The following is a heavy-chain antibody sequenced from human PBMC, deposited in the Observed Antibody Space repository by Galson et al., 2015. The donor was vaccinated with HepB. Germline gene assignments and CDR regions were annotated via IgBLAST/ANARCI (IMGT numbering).Heavy chain of an antibody. CDR2: ISWNSGSI. Sequence: SLRLSCAASGFTFDDYAMHWVRQAPGKGLEWVSGISWNSGSIGYADSVKGRFTISRDNAKNSLYLQMNSLRAEDTALYYCAKEGGPDIVVVPAAILYYYYGMDVWGQGT. CDR1: GFTFDDYA. CDR3: AKEGGPDIVVVPAAILYYYYGMDV. D-gene: IGHD2-2*02. V-gene: IGHV3-9*01. J-gene: IGHJ6*02.